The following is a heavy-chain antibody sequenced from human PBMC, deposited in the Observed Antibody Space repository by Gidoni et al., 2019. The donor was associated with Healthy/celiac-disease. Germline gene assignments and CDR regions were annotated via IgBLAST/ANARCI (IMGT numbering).Heavy chain of an antibody. D-gene: IGHD3-10*01. V-gene: IGHV3-64*01. CDR1: GFTFSSYA. Sequence: EVQLVESGGGLVQPGGSLRLSCAASGFTFSSYAMHWVRQAPGKGLEYVSAISSNGGSTYYANSVKGRFTISRDNSKNTLYLQMGSLRAEDMAVYYCARGRFGELVSPFDYWGQGTLVTVSS. J-gene: IGHJ4*02. CDR3: ARGRFGELVSPFDY. CDR2: ISSNGGST.